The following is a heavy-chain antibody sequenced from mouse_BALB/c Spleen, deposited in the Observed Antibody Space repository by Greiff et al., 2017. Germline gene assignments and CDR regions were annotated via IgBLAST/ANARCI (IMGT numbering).Heavy chain of an antibody. V-gene: IGHV5-6-5*01. CDR1: GFTFSSYA. Sequence: EVQVVESGGGLVKPGGSLKLSCAASGFTFSSYAMSWVRQTPEKRLEWVASISSGGSTYYPDSVKGRVTISRDNARNILYLQMSSLRSEDTAMYYCARGGGLRRSWFAYWGQGTLVTVSA. D-gene: IGHD2-4*01. CDR3: ARGGGLRRSWFAY. J-gene: IGHJ3*01. CDR2: ISSGGST.